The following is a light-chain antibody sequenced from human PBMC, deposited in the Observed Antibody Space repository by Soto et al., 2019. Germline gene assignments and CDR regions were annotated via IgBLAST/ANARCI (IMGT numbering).Light chain of an antibody. V-gene: IGKV3-20*01. CDR1: QSVTSSY. J-gene: IGKJ5*01. Sequence: EIGLTQSPGTLSFSPRERSALSCRASQSVTSSYLSWYQQNPGQSPRLLIYGASSRATGIPERLSGSGYGTDLTITISRLQHEDFEVYYCQQYGGSPITFGQGTRLEIK. CDR2: GAS. CDR3: QQYGGSPIT.